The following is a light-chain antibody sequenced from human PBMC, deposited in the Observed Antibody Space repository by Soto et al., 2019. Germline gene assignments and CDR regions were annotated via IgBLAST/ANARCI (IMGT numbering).Light chain of an antibody. CDR3: RHYGSSPPMYT. CDR2: GTS. CDR1: QSVNNIY. J-gene: IGKJ2*01. V-gene: IGKV3-20*01. Sequence: DIVLTQSPGTLSLSPGERASLSCRASQSVNNIYLAWYQQKPGQAPRLLIYGTSSRATGIPDRFSGSGSGTDFTLTLSRLEPEDFAVYYCRHYGSSPPMYTFGQGTKLEIK.